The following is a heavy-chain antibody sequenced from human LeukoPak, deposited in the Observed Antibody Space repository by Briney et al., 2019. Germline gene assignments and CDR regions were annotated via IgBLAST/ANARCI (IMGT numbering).Heavy chain of an antibody. CDR3: ARGVVPAAIDYYYYYMDV. Sequence: ALVKVSCKASGYTFTSYDINWVRQATGQGLEWMGWMNPNSGNTGYAQKFQGRVTMTRNTSISTAYMELSSLRSEDTAVYYCARGVVPAAIDYYYYYMDVWGKGTTVTVSS. D-gene: IGHD2-2*01. V-gene: IGHV1-8*01. CDR1: GYTFTSYD. J-gene: IGHJ6*03. CDR2: MNPNSGNT.